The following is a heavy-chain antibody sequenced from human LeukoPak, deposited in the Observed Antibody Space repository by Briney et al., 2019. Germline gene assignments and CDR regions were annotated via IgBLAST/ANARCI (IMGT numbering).Heavy chain of an antibody. Sequence: KTSETLSLTCAVSGGSFSGYCWTWIRQSPGKGLEWIGEINHSGSTNYNPSLMRRVTMSVDTSKNQFSLNLTAVTAADTAVYYCARARRCYVRLDYWGQGTLVTVSS. V-gene: IGHV4-34*01. J-gene: IGHJ4*02. CDR2: INHSGST. CDR1: GGSFSGYC. D-gene: IGHD2-15*01. CDR3: ARARRCYVRLDY.